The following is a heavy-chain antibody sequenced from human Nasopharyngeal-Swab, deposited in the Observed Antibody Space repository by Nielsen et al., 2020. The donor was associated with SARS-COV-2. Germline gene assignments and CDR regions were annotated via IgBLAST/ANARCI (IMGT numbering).Heavy chain of an antibody. CDR1: GFTFSSYA. D-gene: IGHD5-24*01. CDR2: ISGSGGST. J-gene: IGHJ6*02. CDR3: ARDRRRWLQFFYYYYGMDV. V-gene: IGHV3-23*01. Sequence: GESLKISCAASGFTFSSYAMSWVHQAPGKGLEWVSAISGSGGSTYYADSVKGRFTISRDNSKNTLYLQMNSLRAEDTAVYYCARDRRRWLQFFYYYYGMDVWGQGTTVTVSS.